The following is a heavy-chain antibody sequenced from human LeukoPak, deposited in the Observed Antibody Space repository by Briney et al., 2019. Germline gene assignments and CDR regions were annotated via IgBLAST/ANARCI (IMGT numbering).Heavy chain of an antibody. V-gene: IGHV4-59*01. CDR3: ARLDLTSFDY. CDR1: GGSISGYF. CDR2: IHYTGSI. Sequence: PSETLSLNCSVSGGSISGYFWTWIRQSPGKGLEWIGFIHYTGSINYNPSLKSRVTMSVDTSKNQFSLKLTSVTAADTAVYYCARLDLTSFDYWGQGTLVTVSS. J-gene: IGHJ4*02. D-gene: IGHD1-7*01.